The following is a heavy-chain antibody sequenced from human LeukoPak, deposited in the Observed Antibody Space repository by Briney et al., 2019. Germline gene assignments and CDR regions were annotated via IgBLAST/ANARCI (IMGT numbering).Heavy chain of an antibody. CDR1: GGSISSSSYY. Sequence: SETLSLTCTVSGGSISSSSYYWGWIRQPPGKGLEWIGSIYYSGSPYYNPSLKSRVTISVDTSKKQFSLKLSSVTAADTAVYYCARRYSSGWPKYNWFDPWGQGTLVTVSS. J-gene: IGHJ5*02. D-gene: IGHD6-19*01. V-gene: IGHV4-39*01. CDR2: IYYSGSP. CDR3: ARRYSSGWPKYNWFDP.